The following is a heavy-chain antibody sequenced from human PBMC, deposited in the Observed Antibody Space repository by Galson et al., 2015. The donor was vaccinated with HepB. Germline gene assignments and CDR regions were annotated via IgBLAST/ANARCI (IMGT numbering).Heavy chain of an antibody. CDR2: IRSKANGGTT. D-gene: IGHD3-22*01. J-gene: IGHJ6*02. CDR3: TRLYYYDSSGYRYYYGMDV. Sequence: SLRLSCAASGFTFGDYAMSWFRQAPGKGLEWVGFIRSKANGGTTEYAASVKGRFTISRDDSKSIAYLQMNSLKTEDTAVYYCTRLYYYDSSGYRYYYGMDVWGQGTTVTVSS. CDR1: GFTFGDYA. V-gene: IGHV3-49*03.